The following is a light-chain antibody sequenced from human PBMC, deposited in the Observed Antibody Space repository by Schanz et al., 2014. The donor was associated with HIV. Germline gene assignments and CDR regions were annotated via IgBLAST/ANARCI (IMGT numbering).Light chain of an antibody. CDR2: GVF. CDR1: NNDIGSYTY. V-gene: IGLV2-14*03. CDR3: SSYGGNYNLL. J-gene: IGLJ2*01. Sequence: QSALTQPASVSGSPGQSITVSCTGTNNDIGSYTYVAWYQQHPGKAPKVVVYGVFDRPSGVSNRFSGSKSGNTASLTISGLLAEDEADYYCSSYGGNYNLLFGGGTKLTVL.